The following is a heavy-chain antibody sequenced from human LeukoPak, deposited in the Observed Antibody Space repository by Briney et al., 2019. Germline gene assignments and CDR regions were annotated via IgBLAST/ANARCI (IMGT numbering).Heavy chain of an antibody. V-gene: IGHV4-34*01. Sequence: SETLSLTCAVYGGSFSGYYWSWIRQPPGKGLEWIGEINHSESTNYNPSLKSRVTISVDTSKNQFSLKLSSVTAADTAVYYCARGRKIAVAVSWFDPWGQGTLATVSS. CDR3: ARGRKIAVAVSWFDP. D-gene: IGHD6-19*01. J-gene: IGHJ5*02. CDR1: GGSFSGYY. CDR2: INHSEST.